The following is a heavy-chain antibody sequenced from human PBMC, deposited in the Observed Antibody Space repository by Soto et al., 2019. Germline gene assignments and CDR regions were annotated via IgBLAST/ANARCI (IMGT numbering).Heavy chain of an antibody. Sequence: EVQLVESGGGLVQPGGSLKLSCVASGFTFSGSSMHWVRQASGKGLEWVGRIRNKANSYATAYAASVKGRFTIPRDDSNNTAYLQMNSLKTEDTAVYYCTSHAPEDMIRKWGQGTLVTVSS. J-gene: IGHJ4*02. CDR2: IRNKANSYAT. D-gene: IGHD2-15*01. V-gene: IGHV3-73*02. CDR3: TSHAPEDMIRK. CDR1: GFTFSGSS.